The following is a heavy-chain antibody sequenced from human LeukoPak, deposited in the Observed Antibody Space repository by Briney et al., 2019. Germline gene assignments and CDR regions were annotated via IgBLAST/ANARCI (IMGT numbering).Heavy chain of an antibody. D-gene: IGHD6-13*01. Sequence: GGSLRLSCAASGFTFTDYYMSRIRQAPGKGLEWLSYISSSGSTIFYADSVKGRFTISRDNAKNSLYLQMDSLIAEDTAVYYCARRLTSSSWYGIHYWGQGTLVTVSS. CDR1: GFTFTDYY. V-gene: IGHV3-11*01. CDR3: ARRLTSSSWYGIHY. J-gene: IGHJ4*02. CDR2: ISSSGSTI.